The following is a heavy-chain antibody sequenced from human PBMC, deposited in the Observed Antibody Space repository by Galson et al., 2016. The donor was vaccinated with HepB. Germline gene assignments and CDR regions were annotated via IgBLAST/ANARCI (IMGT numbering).Heavy chain of an antibody. CDR2: ISYDGSHK. Sequence: SLRLSCAASGFTLSSYAMHWVRQAPGKGLEWVAVISYDGSHKYYADSVKGRFTISRDNSKNTLSPQMNSLRAEDTAVYYCAREQRPVVVSQGGFDYWGQGTLVTVSS. V-gene: IGHV3-30*04. D-gene: IGHD3-22*01. CDR1: GFTLSSYA. CDR3: AREQRPVVVSQGGFDY. J-gene: IGHJ4*02.